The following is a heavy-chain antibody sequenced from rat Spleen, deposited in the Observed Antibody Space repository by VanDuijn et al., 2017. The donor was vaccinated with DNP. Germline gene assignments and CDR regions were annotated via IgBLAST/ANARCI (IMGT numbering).Heavy chain of an antibody. J-gene: IGHJ2*01. V-gene: IGHV5-22*01. CDR1: GFTFSDYY. CDR3: VRWYNSGYYFDY. CDR2: INYNGYIT. Sequence: EVQLVESGGGLVQPGRSLKLACAASGFTFSDYYVAWVRQAPTKGLEWVAYINYNGYITYYGDSVKGRFTISRDNAKSTLYLQMTSLRSEDMATYYCVRWYNSGYYFDYWGQGVMVTVSS. D-gene: IGHD4-3*01.